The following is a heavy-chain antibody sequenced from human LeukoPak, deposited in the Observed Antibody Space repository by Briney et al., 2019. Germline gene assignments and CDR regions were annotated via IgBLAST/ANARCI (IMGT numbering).Heavy chain of an antibody. CDR3: GRTEESGYSYRYFGYYYYMDV. Sequence: PSETLSLTYTVSGGSISSYYWSWIRLPPGKGLEWLWYIYYIVTTHYNPSLKSRVTISVDTSKNQFSLKLSSVTAADTAVYYCGRTEESGYSYRYFGYYYYMDVWGKGTTVTVSS. J-gene: IGHJ6*03. CDR1: GGSISSYY. V-gene: IGHV4-59*01. D-gene: IGHD5-18*01. CDR2: IYYIVTT.